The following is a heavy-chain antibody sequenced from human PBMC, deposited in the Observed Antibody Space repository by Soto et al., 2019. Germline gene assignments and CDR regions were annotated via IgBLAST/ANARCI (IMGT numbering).Heavy chain of an antibody. Sequence: GGSLRLSCAASGFTFSSYWMSWVRQAPGKGLEWVANIKQDGSEKYYVDSVKGRFTISRDNAKNSLYLQMNSLRAEDTAVYYCARERTVAGTRYYYYGMDVWGQGTTVTVSS. CDR1: GFTFSSYW. CDR2: IKQDGSEK. D-gene: IGHD6-19*01. V-gene: IGHV3-7*03. J-gene: IGHJ6*02. CDR3: ARERTVAGTRYYYYGMDV.